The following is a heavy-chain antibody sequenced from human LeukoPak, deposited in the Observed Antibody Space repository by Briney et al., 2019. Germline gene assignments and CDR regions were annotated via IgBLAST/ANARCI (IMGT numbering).Heavy chain of an antibody. CDR2: INHSGST. D-gene: IGHD2-21*01. Sequence: SETLSLTCAVYGGSFSGYYWSWIRQPPGKGLEWIGEINHSGSTNYNPSLKSRVTISVDTSKNQFSLKLSSVTGADTAVYYCARHSDYGDYWGQGTLVTVSS. CDR1: GGSFSGYY. CDR3: ARHSDYGDY. V-gene: IGHV4-34*01. J-gene: IGHJ4*02.